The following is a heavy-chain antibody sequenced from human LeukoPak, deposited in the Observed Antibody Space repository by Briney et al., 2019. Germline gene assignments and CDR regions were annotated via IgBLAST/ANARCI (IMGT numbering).Heavy chain of an antibody. CDR1: GGSISSSSYY. Sequence: SKTLSLTCTVSGGSISSSSYYWGWIRQSPGKGLEWIGSIYYSGSTYYNPSLKSRVTISVDTSKNQFSLKVSSVTAAETAVYYCARPALGAFDIWGQGTMVTVSS. CDR3: ARPALGAFDI. V-gene: IGHV4-39*01. CDR2: IYYSGST. J-gene: IGHJ3*02. D-gene: IGHD2-15*01.